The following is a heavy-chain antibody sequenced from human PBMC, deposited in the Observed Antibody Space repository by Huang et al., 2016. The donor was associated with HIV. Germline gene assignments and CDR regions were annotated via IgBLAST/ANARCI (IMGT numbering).Heavy chain of an antibody. V-gene: IGHV3-23*01. Sequence: EVQVLESGGDLVQPGGSLRLSCAASGFTCKKYAMTWVRQAPGKGLEWVSTISGSGSSTYYADSLKGRFTISRDKSKNTLYLQMNSLRPEDTAVYYCAKGNPVTGWTGDYWGQGTLVTVSS. CDR1: GFTCKKYA. CDR3: AKGNPVTGWTGDY. D-gene: IGHD3-9*01. J-gene: IGHJ4*02. CDR2: ISGSGSST.